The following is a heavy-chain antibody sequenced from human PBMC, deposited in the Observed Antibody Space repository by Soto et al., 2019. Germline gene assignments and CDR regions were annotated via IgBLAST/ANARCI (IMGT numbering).Heavy chain of an antibody. CDR2: IIPIFGTA. CDR3: ARGLDWWSAFDI. CDR1: GGTFSSYA. Sequence: ASVKVSCKASGGTFSSYAISWVRQAPGQGLEWMGGIIPIFGTANYAQKFQGRVTITADESTSTAYMELSSLRSEDTAVYYCARGLDWWSAFDIWGQGTMVTVSS. J-gene: IGHJ3*02. D-gene: IGHD3-3*01. V-gene: IGHV1-69*13.